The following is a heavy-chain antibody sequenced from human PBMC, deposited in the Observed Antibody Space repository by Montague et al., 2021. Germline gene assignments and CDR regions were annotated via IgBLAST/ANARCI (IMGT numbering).Heavy chain of an antibody. Sequence: SETLSLTCTATGGSISKFYWSWIRQPPEKGLEWIGYIYDSGTTNYNPSLKSRVTISADTSMNQFSLNLRSVTAADTAVYFCARRLGSRAPFDYWGQGTLVTVSS. CDR2: IYDSGTT. V-gene: IGHV4-59*08. D-gene: IGHD7-27*01. CDR1: GGSISKFY. J-gene: IGHJ4*02. CDR3: ARRLGSRAPFDY.